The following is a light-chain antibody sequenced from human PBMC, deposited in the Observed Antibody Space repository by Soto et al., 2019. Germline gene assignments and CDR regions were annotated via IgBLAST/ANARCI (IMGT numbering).Light chain of an antibody. CDR1: NSDVGGYNY. Sequence: QSALTQPASVSGSPGQSITISCTGTNSDVGGYNYVSWYQQHPGRPPKLMIYDVNARPSGVSDRFSGSKSGNTASLTISGLQAEDEADYYCSSYTSNTPVVFGGGTKLTVL. V-gene: IGLV2-14*01. J-gene: IGLJ2*01. CDR2: DVN. CDR3: SSYTSNTPVV.